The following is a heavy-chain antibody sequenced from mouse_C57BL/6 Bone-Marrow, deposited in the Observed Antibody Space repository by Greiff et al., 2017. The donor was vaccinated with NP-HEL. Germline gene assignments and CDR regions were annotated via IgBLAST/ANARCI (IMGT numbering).Heavy chain of an antibody. CDR1: GYTFTSYW. CDR3: ALLRPQDFDY. J-gene: IGHJ2*01. V-gene: IGHV1-69*01. Sequence: QVQLQQSGAELVMPGASVKLSCKASGYTFTSYWMHWVKQRPGQGLEWIGEIEPSDSYTNYNQKFKGKSTLTVDKSSSTAYMQLSSLTSEDSAVYYCALLRPQDFDYWGQGTTLTVSS. CDR2: IEPSDSYT. D-gene: IGHD1-2*01.